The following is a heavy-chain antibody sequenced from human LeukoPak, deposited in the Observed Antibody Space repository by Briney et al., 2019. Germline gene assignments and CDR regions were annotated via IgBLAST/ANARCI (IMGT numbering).Heavy chain of an antibody. CDR2: IYYGGST. Sequence: SETLSLTCTVSGGSIGGYHWSWIRQPPGKGLEWIGYIYYGGSTNYNPSLKSRVTISLDTSKNQFSLKLNSVTAADTAVYYCARHHIVSTGTFDYWGQGTLVTVSS. CDR1: GGSIGGYH. J-gene: IGHJ4*02. D-gene: IGHD5/OR15-5a*01. V-gene: IGHV4-59*08. CDR3: ARHHIVSTGTFDY.